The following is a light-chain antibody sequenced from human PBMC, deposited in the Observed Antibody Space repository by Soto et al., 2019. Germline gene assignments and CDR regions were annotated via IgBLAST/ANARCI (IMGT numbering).Light chain of an antibody. Sequence: SYELTQPPSVSVATGQTARITCGGHNIGTKSVHWYQQKPGQAPVLVVYDDRSRPSGIPERFSGSNSGNTATLTISRFEAGYEADYYCQVWYSSSEHYVFGTGTKLTVL. CDR3: QVWYSSSEHYV. J-gene: IGLJ1*01. CDR1: NIGTKS. V-gene: IGLV3-21*02. CDR2: DDR.